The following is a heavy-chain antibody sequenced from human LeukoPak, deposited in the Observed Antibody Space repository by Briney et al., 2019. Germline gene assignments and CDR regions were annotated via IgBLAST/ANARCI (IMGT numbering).Heavy chain of an antibody. J-gene: IGHJ3*02. CDR3: ARELSSSWYYAFDI. CDR1: GFTFSSYW. D-gene: IGHD6-13*01. CDR2: IKQDGSEK. V-gene: IGHV3-7*01. Sequence: PGGSLRPSCAASGFTFSSYWMSWVRQAPGKGLEWVANIKQDGSEKYYVDSVKGRFTISRDNAKNSLYLQMNSLRAEDTAVYYCARELSSSWYYAFDIWGQGTMVTVSS.